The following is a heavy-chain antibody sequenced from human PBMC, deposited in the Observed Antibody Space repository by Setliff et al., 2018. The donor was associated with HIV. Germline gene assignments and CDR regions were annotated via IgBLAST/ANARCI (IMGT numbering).Heavy chain of an antibody. J-gene: IGHJ4*02. V-gene: IGHV3-64D*09. CDR3: VRGSGYYYFDN. D-gene: IGHD3-22*01. Sequence: GGSLRLSCSASGFSFSNYAMHWVRQAPGKGLEYVSAISGNGGNTYYTDSVKGRFTISRDNAKNTLYLQMSSLSADDTAVYYCVRGSGYYYFDNWGQGALVTVSS. CDR2: ISGNGGNT. CDR1: GFSFSNYA.